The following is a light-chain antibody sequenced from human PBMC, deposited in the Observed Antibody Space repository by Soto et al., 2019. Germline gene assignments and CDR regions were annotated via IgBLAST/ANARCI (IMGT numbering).Light chain of an antibody. J-gene: IGKJ1*01. V-gene: IGKV1-12*01. CDR1: QGISSW. Sequence: DIQMTQSPSSVSASVGDRVTITCRASQGISSWLAWYQHKPGKAPKLLIYAASSLQSGVPSRFSGSGSGTDFTLTINNLQPEDFANYFCQQANSFPLTFGQGTKVEIK. CDR2: AAS. CDR3: QQANSFPLT.